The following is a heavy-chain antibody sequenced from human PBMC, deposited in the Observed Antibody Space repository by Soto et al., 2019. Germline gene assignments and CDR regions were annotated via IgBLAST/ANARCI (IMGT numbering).Heavy chain of an antibody. CDR3: ASLPNIGSWPFDY. V-gene: IGHV4-59*08. CDR2: IYYSGST. D-gene: IGHD6-13*01. J-gene: IGHJ4*02. CDR1: GGSISSYC. Sequence: PSETLSLTCSVSGGSISSYCWNWIRQPPGKGLEWIGYIYYSGSTNYNPSLKSRVTISVDTSKNHFSLKLSSVTAADTAVYYCASLPNIGSWPFDYWGQETLVTVSS.